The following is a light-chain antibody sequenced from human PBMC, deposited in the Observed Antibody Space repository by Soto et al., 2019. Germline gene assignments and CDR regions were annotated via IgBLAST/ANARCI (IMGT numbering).Light chain of an antibody. CDR3: QQYNSYSSWT. V-gene: IGKV1-5*01. Sequence: DIQMTQSPSTLSASVGDRVTITWRASQTISSWLAWYQQKPGKAPKLLIYDASSLESGVPSRFSGSGSGTEFTLTISSLQTDDFATYYCQQYNSYSSWTFGQGTKVDIK. CDR1: QTISSW. CDR2: DAS. J-gene: IGKJ1*01.